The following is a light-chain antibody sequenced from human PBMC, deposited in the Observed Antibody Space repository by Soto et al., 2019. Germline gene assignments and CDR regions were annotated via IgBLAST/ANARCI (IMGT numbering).Light chain of an antibody. Sequence: DIQMTQSPSTLSASVGDRVTITCRASQSINNWLAWYQQKPGKAPKLFIFKASTFESGIPSRFSGGGSGTEFTFSISSQQPDAFVIYFCQENDSFPRTFGKGTKVEIK. CDR3: QENDSFPRT. V-gene: IGKV1-5*03. CDR2: KAS. CDR1: QSINNW. J-gene: IGKJ1*01.